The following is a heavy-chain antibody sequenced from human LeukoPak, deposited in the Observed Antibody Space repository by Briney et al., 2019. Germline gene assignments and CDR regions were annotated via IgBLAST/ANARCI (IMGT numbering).Heavy chain of an antibody. Sequence: SETLSLTCTVSGYSISSGYYWGWIRQPPGKGLEWIGSIYHSGSTYYNPSLKSRVTISVDTSKNQFSLKLSSVTAADTAVYYCARVRSYYGSVTGKSYYFDYWGQGTLVTVSS. V-gene: IGHV4-38-2*02. CDR1: GYSISSGYY. D-gene: IGHD3-10*01. CDR3: ARVRSYYGSVTGKSYYFDY. J-gene: IGHJ4*02. CDR2: IYHSGST.